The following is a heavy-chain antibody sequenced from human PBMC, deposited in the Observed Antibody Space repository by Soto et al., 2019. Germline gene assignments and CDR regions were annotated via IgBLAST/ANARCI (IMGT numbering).Heavy chain of an antibody. D-gene: IGHD3-22*01. CDR1: CFSISSGYY. CDR2: IYHGGST. J-gene: IGHJ5*02. CDR3: ARVGPWVPYYYDSSPYTFENWYDP. V-gene: IGHV4-38-2*01. Sequence: PLGTPFPSPAVSCFSISSGYYWGWVRAPPREGGGWVGSIYHGGSTYYNPPLHSRVTLSIDMTNDHVSLILNSVTAADTAVYYCARVGPWVPYYYDSSPYTFENWYDPWGQGTLVPVSS.